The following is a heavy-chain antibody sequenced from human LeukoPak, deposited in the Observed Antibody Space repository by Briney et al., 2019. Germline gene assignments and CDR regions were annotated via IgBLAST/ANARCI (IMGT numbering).Heavy chain of an antibody. Sequence: SETLSLTCTVSGGSFSGFFWSWIRQPPGKGLEWIGYIFDTGSTSYNPSLKGRVSISLDTSKNQFFLKLGSVTAADTAVHYCARTNAFDIRGQGTLVTVAS. CDR1: GGSFSGFF. J-gene: IGHJ3*02. V-gene: IGHV4-59*01. CDR3: ARTNAFDI. CDR2: IFDTGST.